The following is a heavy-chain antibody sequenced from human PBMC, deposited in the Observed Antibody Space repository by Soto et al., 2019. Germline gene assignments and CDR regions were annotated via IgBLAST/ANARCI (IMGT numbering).Heavy chain of an antibody. J-gene: IGHJ5*02. CDR3: AQRLREQGLGRERANYSDP. Sequence: QITLKESGPTLVRPTQTLTLTCTFSGFSLSTTGVGVGWIRQPPGKALEWLALIYWDDDTRYSPSLKSRLTTPKDTPNNEVILPMPNMDPVDTSTYYCAQRLREQGLGRERANYSDPWGQGTLVTVSS. CDR2: IYWDDDT. CDR1: GFSLSTTGVG. D-gene: IGHD3-16*01. V-gene: IGHV2-5*02.